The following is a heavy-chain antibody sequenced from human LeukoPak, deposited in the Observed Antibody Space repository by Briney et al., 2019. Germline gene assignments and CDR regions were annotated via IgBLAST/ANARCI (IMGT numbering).Heavy chain of an antibody. CDR1: GGSMSSSNYY. CDR3: VRGAVTDRRIDY. CDR2: IYYGGIT. J-gene: IGHJ4*02. V-gene: IGHV4-39*07. Sequence: SETLSLTCSVSGGSMSSSNYYWGWIRQPPGKGLEWLANIYYGGITFYNPSLKSRITISADTSKNQFSLKLNSVTAADTAMYYCVRGAVTDRRIDYWGQGTLVTVSS. D-gene: IGHD4-11*01.